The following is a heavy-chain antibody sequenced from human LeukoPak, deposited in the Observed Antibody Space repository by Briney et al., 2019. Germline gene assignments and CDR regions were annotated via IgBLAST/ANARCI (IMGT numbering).Heavy chain of an antibody. CDR1: GFTFSSYW. CDR2: INSDGSST. CDR3: VRRHSSGYFDY. Sequence: PGGSLRLSCAASGFTFSSYWMHWVRQAPGKGPVWVARINSDGSSTNYADSVRGRFAISRDNAKNTLYLQVNSLRAEDTAVYYCVRRHSSGYFDYWGQGTLVTVSS. D-gene: IGHD3-22*01. V-gene: IGHV3-74*01. J-gene: IGHJ4*02.